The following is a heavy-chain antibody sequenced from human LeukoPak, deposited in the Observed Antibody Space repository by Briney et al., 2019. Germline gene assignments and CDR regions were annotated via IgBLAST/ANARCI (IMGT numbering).Heavy chain of an antibody. CDR1: GLTLSSYW. D-gene: IGHD3-10*01. CDR2: INSDGSST. CDR3: ASILRSSSGYYFDY. Sequence: GGSLRLSCAASGLTLSSYWMHWVRQAPGKGLVWVSRINSDGSSTSYADSVKGRFTISRDNAKNTLYLQMNSLRAEDTAVYYCASILRSSSGYYFDYWGQGTLVTVSS. V-gene: IGHV3-74*01. J-gene: IGHJ4*02.